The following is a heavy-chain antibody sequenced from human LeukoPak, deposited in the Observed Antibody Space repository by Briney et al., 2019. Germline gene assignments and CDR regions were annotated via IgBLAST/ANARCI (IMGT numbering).Heavy chain of an antibody. J-gene: IGHJ6*03. D-gene: IGHD1-1*01. CDR1: GGSISSYY. Sequence: SGTLSLTCTVSGGSISSYYWSWIRQPPGKGLEWIGYIHYSGSTNYNPSLKSRVTISVDTSKNQFSLKLSSVTAADTAVYYCAGGYNYSYYYYMDVWGKGTTVTVSS. CDR2: IHYSGST. CDR3: AGGYNYSYYYYMDV. V-gene: IGHV4-59*01.